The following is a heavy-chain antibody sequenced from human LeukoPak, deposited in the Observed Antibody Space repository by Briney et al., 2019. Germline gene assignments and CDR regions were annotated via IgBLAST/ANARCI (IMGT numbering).Heavy chain of an antibody. CDR2: ISAYNGNT. V-gene: IGHV1-18*04. J-gene: IGHJ5*02. Sequence: ASVKVSCKASGYTFTSYGISWVRQAPGQGLEWMGWISAYNGNTNYAQKLQGRVTTTTDTSTSTAYMELRSLRSDDTAVYYCARDPHYYGSGSYYNSNWFDPWGQGTLVTVSS. CDR1: GYTFTSYG. CDR3: ARDPHYYGSGSYYNSNWFDP. D-gene: IGHD3-10*01.